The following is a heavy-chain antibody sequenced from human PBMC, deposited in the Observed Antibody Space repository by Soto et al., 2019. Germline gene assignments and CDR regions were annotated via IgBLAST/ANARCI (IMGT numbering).Heavy chain of an antibody. Sequence: SETLSLTCTVPGGSISSSSYYWGWIRRPPGKGLEWIGSIYYSGSTYYNPSLKSRVTISVDTSKNQFSLKLTSVTAADTAVYYCARGYSVAVPGGGFWGQGTLVTVPS. CDR2: IYYSGST. CDR1: GGSISSSSYY. CDR3: ARGYSVAVPGGGF. D-gene: IGHD6-19*01. V-gene: IGHV4-39*07. J-gene: IGHJ4*02.